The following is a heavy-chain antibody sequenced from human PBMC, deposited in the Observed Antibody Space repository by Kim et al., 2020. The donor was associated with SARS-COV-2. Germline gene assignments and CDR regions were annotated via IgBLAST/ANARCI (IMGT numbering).Heavy chain of an antibody. CDR2: IWYDGSNK. CDR1: GFTFSSYG. V-gene: IGHV3-33*01. D-gene: IGHD4-17*01. CDR3: ARDLGTPTDLRD. J-gene: IGHJ4*02. Sequence: GGSLRLSCAASGFTFSSYGMHWVRQAPGKGLEWVAVIWYDGSNKYYADSVKGRFTISRDNSKNTLYLQMNSLRAEDTAVYYCARDLGTPTDLRDWGQGTLVTVSS.